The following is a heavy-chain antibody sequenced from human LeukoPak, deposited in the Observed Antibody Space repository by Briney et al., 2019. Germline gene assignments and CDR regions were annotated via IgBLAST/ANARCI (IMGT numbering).Heavy chain of an antibody. Sequence: AGGSLRLSCAASGFTFSNYDMHWVRQAPGKSLEWVAVIWSDGSNEYSTDSLKGRFTISRDNSKNTLYLQMNSLRAEDTAAYYCARQMSVFGGGDWLDPWGQGTLVTVSS. CDR3: ARQMSVFGGGDWLDP. CDR2: IWSDGSNE. D-gene: IGHD2-15*01. CDR1: GFTFSNYD. J-gene: IGHJ5*02. V-gene: IGHV3-33*01.